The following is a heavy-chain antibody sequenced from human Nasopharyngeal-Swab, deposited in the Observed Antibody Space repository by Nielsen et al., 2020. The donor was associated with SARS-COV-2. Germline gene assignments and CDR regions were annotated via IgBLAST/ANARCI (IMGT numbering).Heavy chain of an antibody. V-gene: IGHV4-39*01. D-gene: IGHD3-10*01. Sequence: SETLSLTCAVSGGSISSSSYYWGWIRQPPGKGLEWIGSIYYSGSTYYNPSLKSRVTISVDTSKNQFSLKLSSVTAADTAVYHCARHGGWFGELADYYYGMDVWGQGTTVTVSS. CDR2: IYYSGST. CDR1: GGSISSSSYY. CDR3: ARHGGWFGELADYYYGMDV. J-gene: IGHJ6*02.